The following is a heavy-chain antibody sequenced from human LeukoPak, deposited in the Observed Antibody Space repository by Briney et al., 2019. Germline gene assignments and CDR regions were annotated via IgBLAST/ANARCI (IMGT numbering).Heavy chain of an antibody. J-gene: IGHJ4*02. D-gene: IGHD3-10*01. CDR2: INHSGST. CDR3: ARVRGVRPFDY. CDR1: GGSFSGYY. Sequence: SETLSLTCAVYGGSFSGYYWSWIRQPPGKGLEWIGEINHSGSTNYNPSRKSRVTISVDTSKNQFSLKLSSVTAADTAVYYCARVRGVRPFDYWGQGTLVTVSS. V-gene: IGHV4-34*01.